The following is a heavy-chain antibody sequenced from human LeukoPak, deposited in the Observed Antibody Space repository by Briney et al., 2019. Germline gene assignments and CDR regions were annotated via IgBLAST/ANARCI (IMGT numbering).Heavy chain of an antibody. J-gene: IGHJ4*02. CDR1: GFTFSSYA. CDR3: AKAGLAYCGGDCYADQDY. CDR2: ISYHGINK. V-gene: IGHV3-30-3*01. D-gene: IGHD2-21*02. Sequence: GRSLRLSCAASGFTFSSYAMHWVRQAPGKGLEWVAVISYHGINKYYADSVKGRFTISRDNSKNTLYLQMNSLRAEDTAVYYCAKAGLAYCGGDCYADQDYWGQGALVTVSS.